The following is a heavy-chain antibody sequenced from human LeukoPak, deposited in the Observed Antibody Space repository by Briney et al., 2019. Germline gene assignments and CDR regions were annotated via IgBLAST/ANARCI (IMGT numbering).Heavy chain of an antibody. Sequence: PPGGSLRLSCAASGFTFSSYSMNWVRQAPGKGLEWVLYISSSSSTIYYADSVKGRFTISRDNAKNSLYLQMNSTRAEDTAVYYCSRQRDCSSTRCYTNSYYEYMDVWGKGTTVTVPS. J-gene: IGHJ6*03. CDR2: ISSSSSTI. D-gene: IGHD2-2*02. CDR3: SRQRDCSSTRCYTNSYYEYMDV. CDR1: GFTFSSYS. V-gene: IGHV3-48*01.